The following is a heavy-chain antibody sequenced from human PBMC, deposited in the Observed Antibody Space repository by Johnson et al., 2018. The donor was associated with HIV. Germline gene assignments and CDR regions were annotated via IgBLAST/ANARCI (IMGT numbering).Heavy chain of an antibody. CDR2: ISHDGSNK. CDR3: ARAGKWSGDAFDI. CDR1: GFTFSYYA. J-gene: IGHJ3*02. D-gene: IGHD3-10*01. V-gene: IGHV3-30*14. Sequence: QVQLVESGGGVVHPGTSLRLSCAASGFTFSYYAIFWVRQAPGKGLEWVAVISHDGSNKYYADSVKGRFTISRDNSKNTLYLQMTSLRAGDTAVYYCARAGKWSGDAFDIWGQGTTVTVSS.